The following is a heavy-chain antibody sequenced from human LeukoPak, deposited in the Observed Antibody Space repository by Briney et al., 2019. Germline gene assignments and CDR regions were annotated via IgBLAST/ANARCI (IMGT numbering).Heavy chain of an antibody. D-gene: IGHD1-14*01. CDR2: INWNGGST. J-gene: IGHJ4*02. CDR3: ARVQPPRARDY. Sequence: GGSLRLSCAASGFTFDDYGMSWVRQAPGKGLEWVSGINWNGGSTGYADSVKGRFTISRDNAKNSLYLQMNSLRDEDTAVYYCARVQPPRARDYWGQGTLVTVSS. CDR1: GFTFDDYG. V-gene: IGHV3-20*04.